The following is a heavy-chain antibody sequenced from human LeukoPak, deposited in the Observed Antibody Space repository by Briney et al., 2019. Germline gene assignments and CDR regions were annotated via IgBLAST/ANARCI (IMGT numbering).Heavy chain of an antibody. V-gene: IGHV4-59*01. CDR2: IYYSGST. J-gene: IGHJ2*01. CDR1: GGSISSYY. CDR3: ARGVGNMIVFRSHDWYFDL. D-gene: IGHD3-22*01. Sequence: SETLSLTCTVSGGSISSYYWSWIRQPPGKGLEWIGYIYYSGSTNYNPSLKSRVTISVDTSKNQFSLKLSSVTAADTAVYYCARGVGNMIVFRSHDWYFDLWGRGTLVTVSS.